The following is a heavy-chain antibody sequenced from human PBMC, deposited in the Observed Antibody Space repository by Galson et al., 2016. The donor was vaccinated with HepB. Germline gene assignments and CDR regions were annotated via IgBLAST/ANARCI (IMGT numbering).Heavy chain of an antibody. Sequence: QSGAEVTKPGESLRISCKGSGSSFTNYWIIWVRQMPGKGLEWMGRIDPSDSYTNYSPSFQGHVTISADKSISTAYLHWSSLKTSDIAMYYCARRVGTTFFDYWGQGTLVTVSS. J-gene: IGHJ4*02. CDR2: IDPSDSYT. CDR1: GSSFTNYW. D-gene: IGHD1-26*01. CDR3: ARRVGTTFFDY. V-gene: IGHV5-10-1*01.